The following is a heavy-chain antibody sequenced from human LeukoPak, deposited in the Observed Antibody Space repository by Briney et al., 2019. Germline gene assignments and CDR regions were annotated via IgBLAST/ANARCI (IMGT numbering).Heavy chain of an antibody. V-gene: IGHV3-30*04. CDR2: ILYDGSKK. CDR3: ANFEGSSQALHL. CDR1: GFIFTNYA. J-gene: IGHJ3*01. Sequence: GGSLRLSCVPSGFIFTNYAMHWVRQTPGKGLEWVASILYDGSKKYYADSVKGRFSIYRDNSNYTLYLSMNSLRTEDTALYYCANFEGSSQALHLWGQGTLVTVSS. D-gene: IGHD3-9*01.